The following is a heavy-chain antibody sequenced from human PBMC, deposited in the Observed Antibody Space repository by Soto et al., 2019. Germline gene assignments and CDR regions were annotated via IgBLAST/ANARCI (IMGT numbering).Heavy chain of an antibody. V-gene: IGHV3-21*06. CDR2: ISSTTNYI. CDR1: GFTFTRYS. Sequence: GGSLRLSCAASGFTFTRYSMNWVRQAPGKGLEWVSSISSTTNYIYYGDSMKGRFTISRDNAKNSLYLGMNSLRAEDTAVYYCARESEDLTSNFDYWGQGTLVTVSS. J-gene: IGHJ4*02. CDR3: ARESEDLTSNFDY.